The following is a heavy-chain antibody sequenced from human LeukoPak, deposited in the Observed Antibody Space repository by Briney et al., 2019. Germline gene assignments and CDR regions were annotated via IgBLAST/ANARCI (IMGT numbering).Heavy chain of an antibody. CDR1: GYTFTGYY. D-gene: IGHD6-6*01. CDR3: ARDSYSSSSPYYYYGMDV. Sequence: ASVKVSCKASGYTFTGYYMHWVRQAPGQGLEWMGWINTNTGNPTYAQGFTGRFVFSLDTSVSTAYLQISSLKAEDTAVYYCARDSYSSSSPYYYYGMDVWGQGTTVTVSS. CDR2: INTNTGNP. V-gene: IGHV7-4-1*02. J-gene: IGHJ6*02.